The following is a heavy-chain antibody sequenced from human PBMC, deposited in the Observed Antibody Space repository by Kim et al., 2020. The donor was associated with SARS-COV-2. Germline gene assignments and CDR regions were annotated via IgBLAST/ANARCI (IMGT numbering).Heavy chain of an antibody. CDR3: TAIFYDFWSGYYWLDY. J-gene: IGHJ4*02. D-gene: IGHD3-3*01. V-gene: IGHV3-15*01. Sequence: PVKGRFTISRDDSKNTLYLQMNSLKTEGTAVYYCTAIFYDFWSGYYWLDYWGQGTLVTVSS.